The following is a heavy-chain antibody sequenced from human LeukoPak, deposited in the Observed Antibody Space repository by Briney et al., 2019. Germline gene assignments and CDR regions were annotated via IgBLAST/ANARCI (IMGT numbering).Heavy chain of an antibody. CDR1: GFTFSSYA. CDR3: AKDDSKFRIAAAGIY. V-gene: IGHV3-23*01. J-gene: IGHJ4*02. Sequence: GGSLRLSCAASGFTFSSYAMSWVRQAPGKGLEWVSAISGSGGSTYYADSVKGRFTISRDNSKNTLYLQMNSLRAEDTAVYYYAKDDSKFRIAAAGIYWGQGTLVTVSS. CDR2: ISGSGGST. D-gene: IGHD6-13*01.